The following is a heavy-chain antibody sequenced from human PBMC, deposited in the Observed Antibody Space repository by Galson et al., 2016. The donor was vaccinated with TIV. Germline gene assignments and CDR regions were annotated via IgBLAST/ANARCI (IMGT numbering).Heavy chain of an antibody. V-gene: IGHV4-4*07. CDR1: GVSINDFH. CDR3: ARERNHSKQDFDY. J-gene: IGHJ4*02. Sequence: ETLSLTCTVSGVSINDFHWSWIRQTAGKSMEWIGRMYAGGSTNYNPSLKSRVSMSIDTSKNQMFLNLRSVTAADTAVYYCARERNHSKQDFDYWGLGTLVTVFS. CDR2: MYAGGST. D-gene: IGHD1-14*01.